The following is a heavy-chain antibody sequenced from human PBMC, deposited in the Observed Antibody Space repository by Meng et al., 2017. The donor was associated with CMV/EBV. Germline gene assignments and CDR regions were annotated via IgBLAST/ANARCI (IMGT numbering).Heavy chain of an antibody. CDR2: ISYDGSNK. V-gene: IGHV3-30*04. Sequence: GESLKISCAASGFTFSSYAMHWVRQAPGKGLEWVAVISYDGSNKYYADSVKGRFTTSRDNSKNTLYLQMNSLRAEDTAVYYCARERERGLRLLWSRGGWFDPWGQGTLVTVSS. CDR3: ARERERGLRLLWSRGGWFDP. D-gene: IGHD3-10*01. CDR1: GFTFSSYA. J-gene: IGHJ5*02.